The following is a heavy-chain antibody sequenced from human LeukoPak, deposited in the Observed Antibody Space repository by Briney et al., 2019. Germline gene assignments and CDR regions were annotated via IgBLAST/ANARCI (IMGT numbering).Heavy chain of an antibody. CDR3: ARPYDFWSGSRYGMDV. CDR2: ISSSSSYI. V-gene: IGHV3-21*01. CDR1: GFTFSSYS. J-gene: IGHJ6*02. Sequence: PGGSLRLSCAASGFTFSSYSMNWVRQAPGKGLEWVSSISSSSSYIYYADSVKGRFTISRDNAKNSLYLQMNSLRAEDTAVYYCARPYDFWSGSRYGMDVWGQGTTVTVSS. D-gene: IGHD3-3*01.